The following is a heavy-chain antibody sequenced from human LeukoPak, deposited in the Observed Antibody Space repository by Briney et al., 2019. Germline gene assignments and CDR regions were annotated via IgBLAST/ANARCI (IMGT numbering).Heavy chain of an antibody. J-gene: IGHJ3*02. V-gene: IGHV4-61*01. CDR2: IYYSGST. D-gene: IGHD5-18*01. CDR3: AREKRGYSYGSADAFDI. Sequence: SETLSLTCTVSGGSISSSSYYWGWIRQPPGKGLEWIGYIYYSGSTNYNPSLKSRVTISVDTSKNQFSLKLSSVTAADTAVYYCAREKRGYSYGSADAFDIWGQGTMVTVSS. CDR1: GGSISSSSYY.